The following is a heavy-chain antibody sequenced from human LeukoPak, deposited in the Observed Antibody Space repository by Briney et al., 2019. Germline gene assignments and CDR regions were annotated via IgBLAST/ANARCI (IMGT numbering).Heavy chain of an antibody. J-gene: IGHJ5*02. D-gene: IGHD1-26*01. V-gene: IGHV4-34*01. CDR1: GVSFSGYY. CDR2: INHSGST. CDR3: ARGWVVGATLRFGCWFDP. Sequence: SETLSLTCAVYGVSFSGYYWSWIRQPPGKGLEWIGEINHSGSTNYNPSLKSRVTISVDTSKNQFSLKLSSVTAADTAVYYCARGWVVGATLRFGCWFDPWGQGTLVTVSS.